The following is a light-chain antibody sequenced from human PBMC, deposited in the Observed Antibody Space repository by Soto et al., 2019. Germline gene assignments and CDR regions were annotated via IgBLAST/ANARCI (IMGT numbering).Light chain of an antibody. CDR2: TAS. CDR3: KQYESFPLT. V-gene: IGKV1-16*01. Sequence: DIQMTQSPSSLSSSVGDSVTITCRAIQCINKFLAWFQQKPGTAPKSLISTASRLQSGVPSRFSGSGSGTHFTLTINDLQPEDFATYYCKQYESFPLTFGGGTRVEIK. J-gene: IGKJ4*01. CDR1: QCINKF.